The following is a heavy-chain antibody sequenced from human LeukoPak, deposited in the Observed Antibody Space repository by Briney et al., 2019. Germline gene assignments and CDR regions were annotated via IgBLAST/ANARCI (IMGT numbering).Heavy chain of an antibody. CDR3: ARDYIGDFWSGYFEGKYNWFDP. CDR2: ISAYNGNT. J-gene: IGHJ5*02. D-gene: IGHD3-3*01. V-gene: IGHV1-18*01. CDR1: GYTFTSYG. Sequence: ASVKVSCKASGYTFTSYGIIWVRQAPGQGLEWMGWISAYNGNTNYAQKLQGRVTMTTDTSTSTAYMELRSLRSDDTAVYYCARDYIGDFWSGYFEGKYNWFDPWGQGTLVTVSS.